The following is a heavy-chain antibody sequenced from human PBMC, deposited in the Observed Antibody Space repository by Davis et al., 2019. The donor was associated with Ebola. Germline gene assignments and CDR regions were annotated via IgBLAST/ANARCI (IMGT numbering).Heavy chain of an antibody. J-gene: IGHJ5*02. CDR2: IYTSGST. CDR1: GGSISSYY. CDR3: ARRKDSSSHNWFDP. V-gene: IGHV4-4*07. Sequence: SETLSLTCTVSGGSISSYYWSWIRQPAGKGLEWIGRIYTSGSTNYNPSLKSRVTMSVDTSKNQFSLKLSSVTAADTAVYYCARRKDSSSHNWFDPWGQGTLVTVSS. D-gene: IGHD6-6*01.